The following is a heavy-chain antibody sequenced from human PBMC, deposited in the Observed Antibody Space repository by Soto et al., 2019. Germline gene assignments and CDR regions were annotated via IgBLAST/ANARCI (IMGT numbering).Heavy chain of an antibody. CDR2: ISSSSSYI. V-gene: IGHV3-21*01. CDR1: GFTFSSYS. Sequence: PGGSLRLCCAASGFTFSSYSMAWVRQAPGKGLEWVSSISSSSSYIYYADSVKGRFTISRDNAKNSLYLQMNSLRAEDTAVYYCARGSDCGGDCYSDWFDPRGQGTLVTVSS. D-gene: IGHD2-21*02. J-gene: IGHJ5*02. CDR3: ARGSDCGGDCYSDWFDP.